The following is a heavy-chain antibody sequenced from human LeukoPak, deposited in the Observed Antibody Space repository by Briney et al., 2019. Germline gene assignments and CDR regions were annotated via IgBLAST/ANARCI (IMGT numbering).Heavy chain of an antibody. V-gene: IGHV4-59*08. D-gene: IGHD3-10*01. CDR3: ARHLVRGVVDY. Sequence: PSETLSLTCTVSGGSISSYYWSWIRQPPGKGLEWIGYIYYSGSTNYNPSLKSRVTISVDTSKNQFSLKLSSVTAAGTAVYYCARHLVRGVVDYWGQGTLVTVSS. CDR1: GGSISSYY. J-gene: IGHJ4*02. CDR2: IYYSGST.